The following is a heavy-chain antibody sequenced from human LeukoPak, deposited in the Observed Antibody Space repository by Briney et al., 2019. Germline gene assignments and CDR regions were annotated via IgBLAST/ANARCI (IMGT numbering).Heavy chain of an antibody. CDR2: ISSSSSYI. D-gene: IGHD3-10*01. Sequence: PGGPLRLSCAASGFTFSSYSMNWVRQAPGKGLEWVSSISSSSSYIYYADSVKGRFTISRDNAKNSLYLQMNSLRAEDTAVYYCARFVRGSFGSGGDWFDPWGQGTLVTVSS. J-gene: IGHJ5*02. CDR3: ARFVRGSFGSGGDWFDP. CDR1: GFTFSSYS. V-gene: IGHV3-21*01.